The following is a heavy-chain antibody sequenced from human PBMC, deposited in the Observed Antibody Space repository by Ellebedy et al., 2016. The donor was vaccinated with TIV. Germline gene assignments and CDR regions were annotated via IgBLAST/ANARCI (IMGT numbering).Heavy chain of an antibody. V-gene: IGHV1-2*02. CDR3: AMEVVVAVNPNYYYGMDV. D-gene: IGHD2-15*01. CDR2: INPNSGGT. CDR1: GYTFTGYY. Sequence: AASVKVSCKASGYTFTGYYMHWVRQAPGQGLEWMGWINPNSGGTNYAQKFQGRVTMTRDTSISTAYMELSRLRSDDTAVYYCAMEVVVAVNPNYYYGMDVWGQGTTVTVSS. J-gene: IGHJ6*02.